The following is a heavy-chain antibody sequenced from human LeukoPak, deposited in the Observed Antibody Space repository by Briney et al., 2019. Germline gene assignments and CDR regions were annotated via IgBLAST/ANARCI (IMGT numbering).Heavy chain of an antibody. V-gene: IGHV1-69*05. CDR1: GGTFGSYA. CDR3: AREYCEDIVVVPAACHFDY. Sequence: SVKVSCKASGGTFGSYAISWVRQAPGQGLEWMGGITPIFGTANYAQKFQGRVTITTDESTSTAYMELSSLRSEDTAVYYCAREYCEDIVVVPAACHFDYWGQGTLVTVSS. J-gene: IGHJ4*02. CDR2: ITPIFGTA. D-gene: IGHD2-2*01.